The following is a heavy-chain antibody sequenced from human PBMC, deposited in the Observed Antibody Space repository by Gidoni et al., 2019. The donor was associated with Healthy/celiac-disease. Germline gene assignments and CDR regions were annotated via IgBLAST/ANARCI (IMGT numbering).Heavy chain of an antibody. CDR3: ARLPSPPYNWNDDDSSPPFFDY. Sequence: QLQLQESGPGLVKPSETLSLTCTVSGGSISSSSYYWGWLRQPPGKGLEWVGSLYYSGSTYYNPSLKSRVTISVDTSKNQFSLKLSSVTAADTAVYYCARLPSPPYNWNDDDSSPPFFDYWGQGTLVTVSS. CDR1: GGSISSSSYY. V-gene: IGHV4-39*01. CDR2: LYYSGST. J-gene: IGHJ4*02. D-gene: IGHD1-1*01.